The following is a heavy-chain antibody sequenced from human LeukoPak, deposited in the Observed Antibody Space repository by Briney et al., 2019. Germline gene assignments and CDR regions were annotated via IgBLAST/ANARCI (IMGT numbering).Heavy chain of an antibody. CDR2: ISAYNGNT. V-gene: IGHV1-18*01. D-gene: IGHD6-19*01. Sequence: ASVKVSCKASGYTFTNYAVSWVRQAPGQGLEYMGYISAYNGNTNYAQSLQGRVTMTTDTSTTTVYMELRSLRSDDTAVYYCARLYRSGWPLECMDVSGQGTTVTVSS. J-gene: IGHJ6*02. CDR3: ARLYRSGWPLECMDV. CDR1: GYTFTNYA.